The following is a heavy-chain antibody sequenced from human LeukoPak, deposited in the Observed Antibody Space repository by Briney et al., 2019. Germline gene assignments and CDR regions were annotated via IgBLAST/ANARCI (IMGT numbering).Heavy chain of an antibody. CDR1: GFTFSSYG. CDR3: ATLGYSKYVDAFDV. J-gene: IGHJ3*01. V-gene: IGHV3-30*02. CDR2: IRYDGSNK. Sequence: GGSLRLSCAASGFTFSSYGMHWVRRAPGKGLEWVAFIRYDGSNKYYADSVKGRFTISGDNSKNTLYLQMNSLRAEDTAVYYCATLGYSKYVDAFDVCGQGTMVTVSS. D-gene: IGHD4-11*01.